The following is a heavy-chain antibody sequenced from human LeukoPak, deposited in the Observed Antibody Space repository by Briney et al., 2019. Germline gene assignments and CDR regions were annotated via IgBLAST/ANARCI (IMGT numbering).Heavy chain of an antibody. CDR3: ARAQGYCSGGSCYSYYYYGMDV. J-gene: IGHJ6*04. V-gene: IGHV1-18*04. Sequence: HCASVRVSCKASGYTFTSYGISWVRQAPGQGLEWMGWISAYNGNTNYAQKLQGRVTMTTDTSTSTAYMELRSLRSDDTAVYYCARAQGYCSGGSCYSYYYYGMDVWGKGTTVTVSS. CDR2: ISAYNGNT. CDR1: GYTFTSYG. D-gene: IGHD2-15*01.